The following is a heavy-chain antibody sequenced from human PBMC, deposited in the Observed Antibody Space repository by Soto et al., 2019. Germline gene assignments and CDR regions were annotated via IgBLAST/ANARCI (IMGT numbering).Heavy chain of an antibody. CDR2: INHSGRT. Sequence: QVQLQQWGAGLLKPSETLSLTCAVYGGSFSGYYWSWIRQPPGKGLEWIGEINHSGRTNYNPSLESRVTISVDPSKNQFSLKLSSVTAADTAVYYRNFQLQDGWFDPWGQGTLVTVSS. CDR1: GGSFSGYY. V-gene: IGHV4-34*01. CDR3: NFQLQDGWFDP. J-gene: IGHJ5*02. D-gene: IGHD1-1*01.